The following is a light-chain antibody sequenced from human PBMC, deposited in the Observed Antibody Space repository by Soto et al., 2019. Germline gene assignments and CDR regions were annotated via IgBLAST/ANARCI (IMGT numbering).Light chain of an antibody. CDR1: QSVNSN. J-gene: IGKJ1*01. Sequence: ETVMTQSPVTLSVSPGEGATLSCRASQSVNSNLAWYQQKPGQAPRLLIYAASTRATGVPARFSGSGSGTEFTLTISSLQSEDFALYYCHQYNHWPPWTFGPGTKVEI. CDR3: HQYNHWPPWT. V-gene: IGKV3-15*01. CDR2: AAS.